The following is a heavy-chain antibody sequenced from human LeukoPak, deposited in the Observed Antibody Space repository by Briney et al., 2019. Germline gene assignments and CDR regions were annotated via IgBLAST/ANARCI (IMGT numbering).Heavy chain of an antibody. CDR3: GGSPSVNRCLYHY. D-gene: IGHD3-16*01. CDR2: IYYSGST. J-gene: IGHJ4*01. Sequence: SETLSLTCTVSGGSISSYYWSWIRLPPGKGLEWIGYIYYSGSTSYNPSLKSRVTISVDSSKNQVSLKLSSVTAADTAVYYCGGSPSVNRCLYHYWGQGTLGHVFS. V-gene: IGHV4-59*01. CDR1: GGSISSYY.